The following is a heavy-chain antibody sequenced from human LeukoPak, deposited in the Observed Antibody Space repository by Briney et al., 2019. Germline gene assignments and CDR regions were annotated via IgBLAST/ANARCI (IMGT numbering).Heavy chain of an antibody. D-gene: IGHD6-13*01. CDR2: IYPGDSDT. V-gene: IGHV5-51*01. CDR3: ARGVSSWFGGVRYYYYGMDV. CDR1: GYSLTSYW. J-gene: IGHJ6*04. Sequence: GEALKISRKGSGYSLTSYWIGWVRQRPGEGLGRRGIIYPGDSDTRFRQSFQGQVTLSPDKSISTAYLQWSSLKASDTAMYYCARGVSSWFGGVRYYYYGMDVWGKGTTVTVS.